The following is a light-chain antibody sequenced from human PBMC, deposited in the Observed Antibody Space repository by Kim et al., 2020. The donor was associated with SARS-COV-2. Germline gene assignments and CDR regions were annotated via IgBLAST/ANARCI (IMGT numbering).Light chain of an antibody. CDR3: YCAPDNTGI. J-gene: IGLJ2*01. Sequence: SVYPRETTGLTVSGDILAKKYVRGFQKKPGQAPVLVIYKDSERPSGIPERFSGSRSGTTGTLTISGAQVEDEGDYYCYCAPDNTGIFGGGTQLTVL. V-gene: IGLV3-27*01. CDR2: KDS. CDR1: ILAKKY.